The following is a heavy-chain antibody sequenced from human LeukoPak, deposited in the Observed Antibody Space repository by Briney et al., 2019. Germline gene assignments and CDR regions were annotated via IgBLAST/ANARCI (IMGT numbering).Heavy chain of an antibody. V-gene: IGHV4-59*01. D-gene: IGHD5-18*01. CDR3: ATEDTAMVTGYFAFDI. CDR2: IYYSGST. J-gene: IGHJ3*02. Sequence: SETLSLTCTVSGGSISSYYWSWIRQPPGKGLEWIGYIYYSGSTNYNPSLKSRVTISVDTSKNQFSLKLSSVTAADTAVYYCATEDTAMVTGYFAFDIWGQGTMVTVSS. CDR1: GGSISSYY.